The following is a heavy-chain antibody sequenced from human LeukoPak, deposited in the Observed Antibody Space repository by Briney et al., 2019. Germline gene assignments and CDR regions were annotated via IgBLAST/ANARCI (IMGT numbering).Heavy chain of an antibody. CDR1: GGSFSGYY. CDR3: ARDPTCTAGPGLDY. J-gene: IGHJ4*02. Sequence: ETLSLTCAVYGGSFSGYYWSWVRQAPGNGLEWVSYISSSSSTIYYADSVKGRFTISRDNAKNSLYLQMNSLRDEDTAVYYCARDPTCTAGPGLDYWGQGTLVTVSS. CDR2: ISSSSSTI. D-gene: IGHD2-8*01. V-gene: IGHV3-48*02.